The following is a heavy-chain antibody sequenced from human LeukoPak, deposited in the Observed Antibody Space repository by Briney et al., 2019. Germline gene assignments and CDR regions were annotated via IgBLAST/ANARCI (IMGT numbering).Heavy chain of an antibody. J-gene: IGHJ5*02. Sequence: GGSLRLSCAASGFTVSSNYMSWVRQAPGKGLEWVSVIYSGGSTYYADSVKGRFTISRDNSKNTLYLQMNSLRAEDTAVYYCARERPYYDSSGYFPRVANWFDPWGQGTLVTVSS. CDR2: IYSGGST. CDR3: ARERPYYDSSGYFPRVANWFDP. D-gene: IGHD3-22*01. V-gene: IGHV3-53*01. CDR1: GFTVSSNY.